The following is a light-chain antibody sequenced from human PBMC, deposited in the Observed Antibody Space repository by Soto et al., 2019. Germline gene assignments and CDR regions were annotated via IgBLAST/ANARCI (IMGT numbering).Light chain of an antibody. CDR2: RAS. V-gene: IGKV1-5*03. J-gene: IGKJ1*01. CDR3: LQDNSYWT. CDR1: QSVGAW. Sequence: DIQMTQFPSTLSASVGDRVTITCRASQSVGAWLAWYQQKPGKAPKVLISRASSLQGGVPSRFSGSGSGTEFTLTISSLQPDDLATYYCLQDNSYWTFGQGTKVEIK.